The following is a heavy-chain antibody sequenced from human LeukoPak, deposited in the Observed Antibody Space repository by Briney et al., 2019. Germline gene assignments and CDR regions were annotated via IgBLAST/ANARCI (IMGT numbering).Heavy chain of an antibody. CDR3: AKGVGYGDYYDY. CDR2: IIPIFGTA. CDR1: GGTFSSYA. Sequence: GASVKVSCKASGGTFSSYAISWVRQAPGQGLEWMGRIIPIFGTANYAQKFQGRVTITTDESTSTAYMELSSLRSEDTAVYYCAKGVGYGDYYDYWGQGTLVTVSS. D-gene: IGHD4-17*01. V-gene: IGHV1-69*05. J-gene: IGHJ4*02.